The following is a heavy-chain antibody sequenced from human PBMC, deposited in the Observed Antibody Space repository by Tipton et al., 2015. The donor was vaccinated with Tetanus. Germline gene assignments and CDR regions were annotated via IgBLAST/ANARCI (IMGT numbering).Heavy chain of an antibody. CDR2: ISAYNGNT. CDR1: GYTFTSYG. CDR3: ARGVGRDYYDSSGYYMDV. Sequence: QLVQSGAEVKKPGASVKVSCKASGYTFTSYGISWVRQAPGQGLEWMGWISAYNGNTNYAQKLQGRVTMTTDTSTSTAYMELRSLRSDDTAVYYCARGVGRDYYDSSGYYMDVWGKGTTVPVSS. J-gene: IGHJ6*03. V-gene: IGHV1-18*01. D-gene: IGHD3-22*01.